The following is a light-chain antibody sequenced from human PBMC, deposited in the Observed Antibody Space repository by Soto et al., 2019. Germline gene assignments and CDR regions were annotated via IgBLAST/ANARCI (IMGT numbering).Light chain of an antibody. J-gene: IGKJ1*01. CDR2: GAS. V-gene: IGKV3-20*01. CDR3: QQYGSSSWT. CDR1: KSGSSSY. Sequence: EIVLTQSPGTLSLSPGERTTLSCKTSKSGSSSYLAWYQQKPAQAPRLLIYGASSRATGIPDRFSGSGSETDFTLTISRLEPEDFAVYYCQQYGSSSWTFGQGTKVEIK.